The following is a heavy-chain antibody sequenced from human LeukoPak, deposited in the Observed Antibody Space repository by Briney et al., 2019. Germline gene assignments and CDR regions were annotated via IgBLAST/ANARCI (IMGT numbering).Heavy chain of an antibody. CDR1: GGSFSGYY. D-gene: IGHD6-6*01. CDR2: INHSGST. CDR3: ARGRRRGSSSRYFDY. J-gene: IGHJ4*02. Sequence: SETLSLTCAVYGGSFSGYYWSWIRQPPGKGLEWIWEINHSGSTNYNPSLKSRVTISVDTSKNQFSLKLSSVTAADTAVYYCARGRRRGSSSRYFDYWGQGTLVTVSS. V-gene: IGHV4-34*01.